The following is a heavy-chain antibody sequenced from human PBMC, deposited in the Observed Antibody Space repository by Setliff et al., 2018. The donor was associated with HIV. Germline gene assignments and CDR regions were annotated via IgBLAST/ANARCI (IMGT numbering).Heavy chain of an antibody. Sequence: PGGSLRLSCEASGFTLTKYTMNWVRQAPGKGLEWVSSISIGSGGAIDYADSVQGRFTISRDNSKNSLYLQMNSLRAEDTAVYYCARGSGYDKGAYHYYYGMDVWGQGTTVTVSS. CDR1: GFTLTKYT. V-gene: IGHV3-21*01. D-gene: IGHD5-12*01. CDR2: ISIGSGGAI. CDR3: ARGSGYDKGAYHYYYGMDV. J-gene: IGHJ6*02.